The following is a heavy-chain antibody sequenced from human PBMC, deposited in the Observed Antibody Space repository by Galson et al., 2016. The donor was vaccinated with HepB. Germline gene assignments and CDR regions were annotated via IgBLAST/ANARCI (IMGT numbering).Heavy chain of an antibody. CDR2: IYSGDGT. CDR3: ASEFPTYDILTLGY. V-gene: IGHV3-53*01. J-gene: IGHJ4*02. Sequence: SLSLSCAASGFVVSSTHMSWVRQAPGKGLEWVSAIYSGDGTDYADSVKGRFTISRDNSENTLYLQMLSLRAEDTAVYYCASEFPTYDILTLGYWGQGTLVTVSS. CDR1: GFVVSSTH. D-gene: IGHD3-9*01.